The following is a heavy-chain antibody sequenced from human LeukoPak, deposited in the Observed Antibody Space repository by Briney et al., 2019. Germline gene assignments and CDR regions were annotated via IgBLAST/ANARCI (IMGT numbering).Heavy chain of an antibody. V-gene: IGHV1-8*03. CDR2: MNPNSGNT. J-gene: IGHJ3*01. CDR3: AREQAQREWTF. CDR1: GYTFTSYD. D-gene: IGHD3-3*01. Sequence: GASVKVSCKASGYTFTSYDINWVRQATGQGLEWMGWMNPNSGNTGYAQKFQGRVTITADKSTSTAYMELSSLRSEDTAVYYCAREQAQREWTFWGQGTMVTVSS.